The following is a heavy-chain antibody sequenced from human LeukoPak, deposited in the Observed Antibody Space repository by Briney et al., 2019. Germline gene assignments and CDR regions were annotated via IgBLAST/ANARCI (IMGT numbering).Heavy chain of an antibody. V-gene: IGHV4-30-2*01. J-gene: IGHJ4*02. Sequence: SETLSLTCAVSGCSISSGGYSWSWIRQPPGKGREWIWYIYNSGSPYYNPSLKSPLTISVDRSKNQFSLKLSSVTAADTAVYYCARTRRAGAVDYWGQGTLVTVSS. CDR2: IYNSGSP. CDR3: ARTRRAGAVDY. CDR1: GCSISSGGYS.